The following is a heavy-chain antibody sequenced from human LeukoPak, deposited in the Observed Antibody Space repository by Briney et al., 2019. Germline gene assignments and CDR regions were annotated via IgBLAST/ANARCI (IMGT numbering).Heavy chain of an antibody. V-gene: IGHV4-34*01. CDR1: GGSFSGYY. CDR2: INHSGST. CDR3: ARKLSYGSGSRGSRGVWFDP. D-gene: IGHD3-10*01. Sequence: SETLSLTCAVYGGSFSGYYWSWIRQPPGKGLEWIGEINHSGSTNYNPSLKSRVTISVDTSKNQFSLKLSSVTAADTAVYYCARKLSYGSGSRGSRGVWFDPWGQGTLVTVSS. J-gene: IGHJ5*02.